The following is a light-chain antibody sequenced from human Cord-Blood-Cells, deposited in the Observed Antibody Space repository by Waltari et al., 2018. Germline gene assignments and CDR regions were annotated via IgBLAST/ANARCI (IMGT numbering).Light chain of an antibody. CDR1: SSDVGGYNY. J-gene: IGLJ3*02. CDR3: SSYTSSSTRV. Sequence: QSALTQPASASGSTGQSTTISCTATSSDVGGYNYVCWYQQHPGKAPKLMIYDVSNRPSGVSNRFSGSKAGNTASLTISGLQAEDEADYYCSSYTSSSTRVFGGGTKLTVL. CDR2: DVS. V-gene: IGLV2-14*01.